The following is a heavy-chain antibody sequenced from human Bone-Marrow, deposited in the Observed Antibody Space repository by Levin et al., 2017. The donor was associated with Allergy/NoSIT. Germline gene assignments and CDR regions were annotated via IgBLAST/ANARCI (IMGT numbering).Heavy chain of an antibody. CDR2: IRTKAYGETI. Sequence: GGSLRLSCTVSGFTFDNFAMTWVRQAPGKGPEWVGFIRTKAYGETIEYAASVKGRFTISKDDSKSIAYLQMNSLKTEDTAVYYCTRIYCSSTSCYAVFFQHWGQGTLVTVSS. V-gene: IGHV3-49*04. D-gene: IGHD2-2*01. J-gene: IGHJ1*01. CDR1: GFTFDNFA. CDR3: TRIYCSSTSCYAVFFQH.